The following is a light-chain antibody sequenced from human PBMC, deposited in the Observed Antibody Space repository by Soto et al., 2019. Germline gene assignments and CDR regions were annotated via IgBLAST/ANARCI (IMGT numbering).Light chain of an antibody. CDR3: QQRSNWPPLT. Sequence: EIVLTQSPGTLSLYLGERATLSCRTSQRTDSSYLAWYQQKPGQAPRLLIYDASTRATGIPDRFSGSGSGTDFTLTISSLEPEDFAVYYCQQRSNWPPLTFGGGTKVDIK. V-gene: IGKV3-11*01. CDR2: DAS. J-gene: IGKJ4*01. CDR1: QRTDSSY.